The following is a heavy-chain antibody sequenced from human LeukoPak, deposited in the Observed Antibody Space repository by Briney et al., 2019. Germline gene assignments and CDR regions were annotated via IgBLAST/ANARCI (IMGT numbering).Heavy chain of an antibody. CDR2: IYSQSEGGTT. V-gene: IGHV3-15*01. D-gene: IGHD3-3*01. J-gene: IGHJ4*02. Sequence: GGSLRLSCRASGFTFSDACMSWVRQAPGKGLEWVAQIYSQSEGGTTGYAAPVKGRFTISRDDAEDTLFLQMNSLKSEDTALYYCCTDYYDFWSGPHWGQGSLVTVSS. CDR3: CTDYYDFWSGPH. CDR1: GFTFSDAC.